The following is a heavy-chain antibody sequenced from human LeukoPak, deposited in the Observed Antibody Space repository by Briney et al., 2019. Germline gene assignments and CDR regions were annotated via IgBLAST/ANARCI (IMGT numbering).Heavy chain of an antibody. J-gene: IGHJ4*02. CDR1: GFTFSSYW. Sequence: PGGSLRLSCAASGFTFSSYWMSWVRQAPGKGLEWVANIKQDGSEKYYVDSVKGRFTSSRDNAKKSLYLQMNSLRAEDTDETYCEYRVHGSGWSRSREIFDCWGQGTLVTVSS. V-gene: IGHV3-7*01. CDR2: IKQDGSEK. D-gene: IGHD6-19*01. CDR3: EYRVHGSGWSRSREIFDC.